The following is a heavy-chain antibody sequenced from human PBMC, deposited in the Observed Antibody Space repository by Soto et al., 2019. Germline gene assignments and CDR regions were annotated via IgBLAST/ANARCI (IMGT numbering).Heavy chain of an antibody. V-gene: IGHV5-51*01. CDR1: GYSFTSYW. D-gene: IGHD6-13*01. Sequence: GESLKISCKGSGYSFTSYWINWVRQMPGKGMEWMVIIYPGDSDTRYSPSFQGQVTISADKSISTAYLQWRSLKASETAMYYCARHHGSPGSYFGMHXWGQGTTVTVS. J-gene: IGHJ6*02. CDR2: IYPGDSDT. CDR3: ARHHGSPGSYFGMHX.